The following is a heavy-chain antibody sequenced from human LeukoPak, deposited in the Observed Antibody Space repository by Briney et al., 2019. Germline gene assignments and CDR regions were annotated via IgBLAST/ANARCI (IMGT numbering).Heavy chain of an antibody. V-gene: IGHV1-18*01. D-gene: IGHD3-9*01. CDR1: GYTFTSYG. J-gene: IGHJ4*02. CDR3: ARDLRLTLRYFDWPLLGY. Sequence: ASVKVSCKASGYTFTSYGISWVRQAPGQGLEWMGWISAYNGNTNYAQKLQGRVTMTTDTSTSTAYMELRSLRSDDTAVYYCARDLRLTLRYFDWPLLGYWGQGTLVTVSS. CDR2: ISAYNGNT.